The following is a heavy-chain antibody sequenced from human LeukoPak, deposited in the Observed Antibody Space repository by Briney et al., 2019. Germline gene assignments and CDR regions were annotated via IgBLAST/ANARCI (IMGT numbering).Heavy chain of an antibody. CDR3: ARRGGRQSRALYYGSGPGYFDY. J-gene: IGHJ4*02. CDR1: GGSFSGYY. CDR2: INHSGST. Sequence: PSETLSLTCAVYGGSFSGYYWSWLRQPPGKGLEWIGEINHSGSTNYNPSLKSRVTISVDTSKNQFSLKLSSVTAADTAVYYCARRGGRQSRALYYGSGPGYFDYWGQGTLVTVSS. D-gene: IGHD3-10*01. V-gene: IGHV4-34*01.